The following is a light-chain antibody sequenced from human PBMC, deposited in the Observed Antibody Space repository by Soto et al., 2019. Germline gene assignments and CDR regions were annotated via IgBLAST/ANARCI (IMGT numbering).Light chain of an antibody. J-gene: IGLJ1*01. Sequence: QSVLTQPPSVSGAPGQRVTISCTGSSSNIGEGYDVHWYQQLPGTAPKLLIYGNSNRPSGVPDRFSGSKSGTSASLAISGLYDKDEADYYGQSYDSSLSGSRVFGTGTKLTVL. CDR2: GNS. CDR1: SSNIGEGYD. V-gene: IGLV1-40*01. CDR3: QSYDSSLSGSRV.